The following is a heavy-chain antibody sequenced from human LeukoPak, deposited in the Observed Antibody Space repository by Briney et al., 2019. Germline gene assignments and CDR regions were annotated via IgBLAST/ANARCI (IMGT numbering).Heavy chain of an antibody. D-gene: IGHD6-13*01. Sequence: PERSLRLSCAASGFTFSSYGMHWVRQAPGKGLEWVAVIWYDGSNKYYADSVKGRFTISRDNSKNTLYLQMNSLRAEDTAVYYCARGYIAAAGYFDYWGQGTLVTVSS. CDR3: ARGYIAAAGYFDY. CDR1: GFTFSSYG. J-gene: IGHJ4*02. V-gene: IGHV3-33*01. CDR2: IWYDGSNK.